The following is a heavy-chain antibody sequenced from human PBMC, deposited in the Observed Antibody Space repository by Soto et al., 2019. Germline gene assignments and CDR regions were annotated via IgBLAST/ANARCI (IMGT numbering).Heavy chain of an antibody. CDR2: ISGSGGST. V-gene: IGHV3-23*01. Sequence: GGSLRLSCAASGFTFSSYAMSWVRQAPGKGLEWVSAISGSGGSTYYADSVKGRFTISRDNSKNTLYLQMNSLRAEDTAVYYCAKDKRSITIFGVVNYGMDVWGQGTTVTV. D-gene: IGHD3-3*01. CDR3: AKDKRSITIFGVVNYGMDV. CDR1: GFTFSSYA. J-gene: IGHJ6*02.